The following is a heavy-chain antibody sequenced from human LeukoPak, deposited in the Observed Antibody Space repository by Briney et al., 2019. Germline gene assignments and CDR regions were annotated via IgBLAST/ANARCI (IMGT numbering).Heavy chain of an antibody. CDR2: INSDGSST. Sequence: PGGSLRLSCAASEFTFSNYWMHWVRQAPGKGLVWVSRINSDGSSTAYADSVKGRFTISRDNAKNTLYLQMNGLRAEDTAVYYCASAGHDYSGDFFDYWGQGTLVTVSS. CDR1: EFTFSNYW. D-gene: IGHD4-23*01. J-gene: IGHJ4*02. CDR3: ASAGHDYSGDFFDY. V-gene: IGHV3-74*01.